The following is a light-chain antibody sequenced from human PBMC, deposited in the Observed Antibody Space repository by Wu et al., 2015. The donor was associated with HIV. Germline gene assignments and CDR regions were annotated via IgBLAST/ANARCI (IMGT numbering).Light chain of an antibody. CDR3: QQYDTFPLN. V-gene: IGKV1-8*01. J-gene: IGKJ4*01. CDR2: AAS. Sequence: AIQLVQSPSSVSASTGDTVTITCRASQDIGTYLSWYQQKPGRPPKLLVSAASTLETGVPSRFSGSGSGTQFSLTISCLQSTDFATYFCQQYDTFPLNFGGGTTVDVK. CDR1: QDIGTY.